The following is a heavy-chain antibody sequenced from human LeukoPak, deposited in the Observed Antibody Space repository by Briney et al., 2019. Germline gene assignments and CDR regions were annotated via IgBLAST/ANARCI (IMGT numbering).Heavy chain of an antibody. CDR3: ARGSEWELLSCDF. CDR2: ISSSSSYI. CDR1: GFTFSSYS. J-gene: IGHJ4*02. V-gene: IGHV3-21*01. D-gene: IGHD1-26*01. Sequence: GGSLRLSCAASGFTFSSYSMNWVRQAPGKGLEWVSSISSSSSYIYYADSVKGRFTISRDNAKNSLYLQMNSLRAEDTAVYYCARGSEWELLSCDFWGQGTLLTVSS.